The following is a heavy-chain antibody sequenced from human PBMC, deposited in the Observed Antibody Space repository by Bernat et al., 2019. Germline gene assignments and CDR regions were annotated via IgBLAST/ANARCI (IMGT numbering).Heavy chain of an antibody. V-gene: IGHV3-30*18. Sequence: QVQLVESGGGVVQPGRSLRLSCAASGFTFSSYGMHWVRQAPGNGLEWVAVISYDGSNKYYADSVKGRFTISRDNSKNTLYLQMNSLRAEDTAVYYCAKEAAYCGGDCYLDYWGQGTLVTVSS. CDR2: ISYDGSNK. D-gene: IGHD2-21*02. CDR3: AKEAAYCGGDCYLDY. CDR1: GFTFSSYG. J-gene: IGHJ4*02.